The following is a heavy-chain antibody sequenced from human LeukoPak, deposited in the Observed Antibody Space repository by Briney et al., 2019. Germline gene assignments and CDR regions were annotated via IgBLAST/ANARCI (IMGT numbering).Heavy chain of an antibody. D-gene: IGHD5-18*01. Sequence: GRSRRLSCAASGFTFDDYAMHWVRQAPGKGLEWVSGISWNSGSIGYADSVKGRFTISRDNAKNSLYLQMNSLRAEDMALYYCAKAVDTAMVLSDAFDIWGQGTMVTVSS. V-gene: IGHV3-9*03. CDR3: AKAVDTAMVLSDAFDI. CDR2: ISWNSGSI. CDR1: GFTFDDYA. J-gene: IGHJ3*02.